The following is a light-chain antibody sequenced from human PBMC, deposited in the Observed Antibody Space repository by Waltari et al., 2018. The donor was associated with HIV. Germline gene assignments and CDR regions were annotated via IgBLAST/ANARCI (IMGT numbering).Light chain of an antibody. CDR2: EVI. CDR1: SSDIGAYNF. CDR3: ASYTRSGILL. V-gene: IGLV2-14*01. J-gene: IGLJ2*01. Sequence: QSALTQPASVSGSPGKSITISCIGSSSDIGAYNFVYCYQQRPGKAPKLIIYEVIDRPSGSSNRFSGSKSGITASLTISGLQADDEADYYCASYTRSGILLFGGGTRLTVL.